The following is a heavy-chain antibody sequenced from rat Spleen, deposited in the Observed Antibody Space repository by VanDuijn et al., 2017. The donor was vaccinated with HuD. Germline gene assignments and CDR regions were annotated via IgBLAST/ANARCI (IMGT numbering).Heavy chain of an antibody. CDR3: ARQDVMDA. CDR2: INYDGSST. Sequence: EVQLVESDGGLVQPGRSLKLSCVASGLIFSDYYMAWVRQTPTKGLEWVATINYDGSSTFYRDSVKARFTISRDNGKSTLYLRVDSLRSEDTATYYCARQDVMDAWGQGASVTVSS. J-gene: IGHJ4*01. V-gene: IGHV5-29*01. CDR1: GLIFSDYY.